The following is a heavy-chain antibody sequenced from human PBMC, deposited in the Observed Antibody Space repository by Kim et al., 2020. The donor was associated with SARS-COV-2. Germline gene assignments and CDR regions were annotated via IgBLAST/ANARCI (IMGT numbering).Heavy chain of an antibody. J-gene: IGHJ6*02. CDR1: GGSISSSSYY. D-gene: IGHD2-8*01. CDR2: IYYSGST. V-gene: IGHV4-39*01. Sequence: SETLSLTCTVSGGSISSSSYYWGWIRQPPGKGLEWIGSIYYSGSTYYNPSLKSRVTISVDTSKNQFSLKLSSVTAADTAVYYCARLRPMVYARDGPTYGMDVWGQGTTVTVSS. CDR3: ARLRPMVYARDGPTYGMDV.